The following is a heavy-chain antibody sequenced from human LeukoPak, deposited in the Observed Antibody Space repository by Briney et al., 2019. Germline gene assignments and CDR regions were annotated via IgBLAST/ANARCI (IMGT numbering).Heavy chain of an antibody. D-gene: IGHD6-13*01. Sequence: PSETLSLTCAVYGGSFSAYYWSWVRQPPGKGLEWIGEIHHSGSTNYNPSLKSRVTISVDTSKNQFSLKLSSVTAADTAVYYCARRRWAHSYYYYYMDVWGKGTTVTISS. CDR1: GGSFSAYY. V-gene: IGHV4-34*01. J-gene: IGHJ6*03. CDR2: IHHSGST. CDR3: ARRRWAHSYYYYYMDV.